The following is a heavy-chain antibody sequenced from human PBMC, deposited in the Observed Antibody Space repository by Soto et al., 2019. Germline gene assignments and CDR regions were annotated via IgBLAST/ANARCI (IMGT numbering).Heavy chain of an antibody. CDR1: GGSMSSEGYY. D-gene: IGHD3-3*01. Sequence: ASETLSLTCTVSGGSMSSEGYYWSWIRQHPGKGLGWIGEINHSGSTNYNPSLKSRVTISAHTSKNQFSLKLSSVTAADTAVYYCARARKGSGSDYYYHYGMDVWGKGTTVTVSS. CDR3: ARARKGSGSDYYYHYGMDV. V-gene: IGHV4-34*01. J-gene: IGHJ6*04. CDR2: INHSGST.